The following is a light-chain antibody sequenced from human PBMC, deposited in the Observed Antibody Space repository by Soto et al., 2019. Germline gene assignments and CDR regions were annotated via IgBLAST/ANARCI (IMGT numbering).Light chain of an antibody. J-gene: IGKJ1*01. CDR1: QSISSW. CDR3: LQDYNYPWT. Sequence: IQMTQSPSTLSASVGDRVTITCRASQSISSWLAWYKQKPGKAPKIMIYAASSLQSGVPSRFSGSGSGTDFTLTISSLQPEDFETYYCLQDYNYPWTFGQGTKVDIK. V-gene: IGKV1-6*01. CDR2: AAS.